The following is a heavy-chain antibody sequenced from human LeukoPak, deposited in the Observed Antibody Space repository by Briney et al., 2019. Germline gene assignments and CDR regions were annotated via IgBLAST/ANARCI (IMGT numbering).Heavy chain of an antibody. D-gene: IGHD3-9*01. V-gene: IGHV4-34*01. CDR1: GGSLSGYY. Sequence: SETLSLTCAVYGGSLSGYYWSWIRQPPGKGLEWIGEINHSGSTNYNPSLKSRVTISVDTSKNQFSLKLSSVTAADTAVYYCARGPDYDILMSWGQGTLVTVFS. CDR3: ARGPDYDILMS. CDR2: INHSGST. J-gene: IGHJ4*02.